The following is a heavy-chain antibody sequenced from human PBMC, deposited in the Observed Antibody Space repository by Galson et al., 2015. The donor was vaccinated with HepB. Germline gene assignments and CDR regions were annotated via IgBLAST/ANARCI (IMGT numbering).Heavy chain of an antibody. CDR3: ARVPIDSSPGDAFDI. CDR1: GFTVSSNY. D-gene: IGHD3-22*01. J-gene: IGHJ3*02. CDR2: IYSGGST. Sequence: SLRLSCAASGFTVSSNYMSWVRQAPGKGLEWVSVIYSGGSTYYADSVKGRFTISRDNSKNTLYLQMNSLRAEDTAVYYCARVPIDSSPGDAFDIWGQGTMVTVSS. V-gene: IGHV3-53*01.